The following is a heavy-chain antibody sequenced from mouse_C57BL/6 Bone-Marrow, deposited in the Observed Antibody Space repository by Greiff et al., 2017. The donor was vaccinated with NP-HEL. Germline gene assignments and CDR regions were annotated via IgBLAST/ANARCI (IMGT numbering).Heavy chain of an antibody. J-gene: IGHJ3*01. CDR3: TSKHYWTCFAY. V-gene: IGHV14-4*01. D-gene: IGHD1-1*01. Sequence: VHVKQSGAELVRPGASVKLSCTASGFNIKDDYMHWVKQRPEQGLEWIGWIDPENGDTEYASKFQGKATITADTSSNTAYLQLSSLTSEDTAVYYCTSKHYWTCFAYWGQGTLVTVSA. CDR2: IDPENGDT. CDR1: GFNIKDDY.